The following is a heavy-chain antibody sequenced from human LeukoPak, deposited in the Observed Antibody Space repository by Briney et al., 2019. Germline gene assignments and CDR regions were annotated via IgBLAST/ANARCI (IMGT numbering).Heavy chain of an antibody. Sequence: PGGSLRLSCAASGFTFSNAWMSWVRQAPGKGLEWVGRIKSKTDGGTTDYAAPVKGRFTISRDDSTNTLYLQMNSLKTEDTAVYYCTTEWELLQYFDYWGQGTLVTVSS. CDR2: IKSKTDGGTT. D-gene: IGHD1-26*01. CDR1: GFTFSNAW. V-gene: IGHV3-15*01. J-gene: IGHJ4*02. CDR3: TTEWELLQYFDY.